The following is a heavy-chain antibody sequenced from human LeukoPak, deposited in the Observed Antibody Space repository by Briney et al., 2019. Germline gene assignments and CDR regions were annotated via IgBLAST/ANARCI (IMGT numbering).Heavy chain of an antibody. V-gene: IGHV4-59*01. CDR1: GGSISSYY. D-gene: IGHD3-3*02. Sequence: SSETLSLTXTVSGGSISSYYWSWIRQPPGKGVEWIGYIYYSGSTNYNPSLKSRVTISVNTSTNQFSLKLSSVTAADTAVYYCARHFWSGYYDYYYYYMDVWGKGTTVTVSS. J-gene: IGHJ6*03. CDR3: ARHFWSGYYDYYYYYMDV. CDR2: IYYSGST.